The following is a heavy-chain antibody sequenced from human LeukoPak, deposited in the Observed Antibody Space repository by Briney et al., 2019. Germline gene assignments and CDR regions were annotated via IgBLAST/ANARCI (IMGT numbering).Heavy chain of an antibody. J-gene: IGHJ4*02. D-gene: IGHD3-10*01. CDR2: ISYDGSNK. V-gene: IGHV3-30*18. Sequence: PGGSLRLSCAASGFNFNSYGMHWVRQAPGKGLEWVAVISYDGSNKYYADSVKGRFTISRDNSKNTLYLQMNSLRAEDTAVYYCAKGGYLGSGSYYHFDYWGQGTLVTVSS. CDR3: AKGGYLGSGSYYHFDY. CDR1: GFNFNSYG.